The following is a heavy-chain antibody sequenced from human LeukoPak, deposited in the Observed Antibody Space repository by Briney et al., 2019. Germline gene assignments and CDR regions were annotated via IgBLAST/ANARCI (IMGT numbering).Heavy chain of an antibody. D-gene: IGHD5-18*01. Sequence: ASVKLSCKASGYTFTSYYIHWVRQAPGQGLEWMGGIIPIFGTANYAQKFQGRVTITADESTSTAYMELSSLRSEDTAVYYCARNRDTAMVYYYYYMDVWGKGTTVTVSS. J-gene: IGHJ6*03. CDR2: IIPIFGTA. CDR3: ARNRDTAMVYYYYYMDV. V-gene: IGHV1-69*13. CDR1: GYTFTSYY.